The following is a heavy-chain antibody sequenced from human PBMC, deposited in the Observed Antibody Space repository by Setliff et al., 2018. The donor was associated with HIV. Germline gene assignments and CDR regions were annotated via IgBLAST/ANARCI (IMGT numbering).Heavy chain of an antibody. CDR2: ISGNSGAV. J-gene: IGHJ6*03. V-gene: IGHV3-48*01. Sequence: PGGSLRLSCAASGFTFSSYSMNWVRQAPGKGLEWVSFISGNSGAVTYADAVKGRFTISRDNARNSLYLQLNSLRAEDTAVYYCARDRGLRGMLLSSKELGFYCMDVWGKGTTVTVSS. CDR3: ARDRGLRGMLLSSKELGFYCMDV. CDR1: GFTFSSYS. D-gene: IGHD1-26*01.